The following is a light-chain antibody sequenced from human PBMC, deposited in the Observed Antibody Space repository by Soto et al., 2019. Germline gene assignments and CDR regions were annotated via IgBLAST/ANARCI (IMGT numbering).Light chain of an antibody. CDR1: QGISSY. CDR2: AAS. J-gene: IGKJ5*01. V-gene: IGKV1-8*01. Sequence: AIRMTQSPSSFSASTGDRVTLTCRASQGISSYLAWYQQKPGKAPKLLIYAASTLQSGVPSRFSGSGSGTDFTLTISCLQSEDFATYYCQQYYSYPITFGQGTRLEI. CDR3: QQYYSYPIT.